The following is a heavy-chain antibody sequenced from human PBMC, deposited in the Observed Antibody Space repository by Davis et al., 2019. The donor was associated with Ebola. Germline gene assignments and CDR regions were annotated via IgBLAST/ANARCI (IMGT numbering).Heavy chain of an antibody. CDR1: GYTLTELS. Sequence: ASVKVSCKVSGYTLTELSMHWVRQAPGKGLEWMGGFDPEDGETIYAQKFQGRVTMTRDTSTSTVYMELSSLRSEDTAVYYCARGSYSSSSFDYWGQGTLVTVSS. CDR3: ARGSYSSSSFDY. J-gene: IGHJ4*02. CDR2: FDPEDGET. V-gene: IGHV1-24*01. D-gene: IGHD6-13*01.